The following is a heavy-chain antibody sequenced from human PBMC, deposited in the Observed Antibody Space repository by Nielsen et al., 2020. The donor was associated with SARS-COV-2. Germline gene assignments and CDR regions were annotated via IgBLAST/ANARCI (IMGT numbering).Heavy chain of an antibody. V-gene: IGHV3-33*08. CDR2: IWYDGSNK. Sequence: GGSLRLSCAASGFTFSSYGMHWVRQAPGKGLEWVAVIWYDGSNKYYADSVKGRFTISRDNSKNTLYLQMNSLRAEDTAVYYCARDSQYSGYDWGDFDYWGQGTLVTVSS. CDR3: ARDSQYSGYDWGDFDY. D-gene: IGHD5-12*01. J-gene: IGHJ4*02. CDR1: GFTFSSYG.